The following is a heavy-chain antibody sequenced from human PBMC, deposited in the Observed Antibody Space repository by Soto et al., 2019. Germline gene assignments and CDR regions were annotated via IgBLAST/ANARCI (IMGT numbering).Heavy chain of an antibody. CDR3: AKGYDFWSGYYTGRGWFDP. V-gene: IGHV4-30-4*01. D-gene: IGHD3-3*01. Sequence: VQLQESGPGLVKPSQTLSLTCTVSGDSISSGEHYWSWIRQLPGKGLEYIGNIDYSGSTYYDPSIKSRVTISVDTSKKQFSLRLSSVTAADTAVYSCAKGYDFWSGYYTGRGWFDPWGQGILVTVSS. J-gene: IGHJ5*02. CDR1: GDSISSGEHY. CDR2: IDYSGST.